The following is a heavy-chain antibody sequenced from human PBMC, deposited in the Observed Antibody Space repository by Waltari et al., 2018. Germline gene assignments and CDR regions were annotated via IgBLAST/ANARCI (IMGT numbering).Heavy chain of an antibody. CDR3: AQDGSGRGTPDY. Sequence: QVQLQQWGAGLLKPSETLSLTCAVYGGSFSGYYWSWIRQPPGKGREWSGEINHSGSTNYNPSHKRRVTISVGTSKNQFSRKLSSVTAADTAVYYCAQDGSGRGTPDYWGQGTLVTVSS. D-gene: IGHD3-10*01. CDR2: INHSGST. J-gene: IGHJ4*02. CDR1: GGSFSGYY. V-gene: IGHV4-34*01.